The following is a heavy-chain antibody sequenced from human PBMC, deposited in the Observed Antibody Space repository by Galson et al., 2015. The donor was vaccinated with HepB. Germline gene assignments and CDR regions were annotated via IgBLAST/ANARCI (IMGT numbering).Heavy chain of an antibody. CDR3: ARGAYDYVWGSYRATFDY. CDR1: GFTFSSYS. CDR2: ISSSSSTI. D-gene: IGHD3-16*02. J-gene: IGHJ4*02. V-gene: IGHV3-48*01. Sequence: SLRLSCAASGFTFSSYSMNWVRQAPGKGLEWVSYISSSSSTIYYADSVKGRFTISRDNAKNSLYLQMNSLRAEDTAVYYCARGAYDYVWGSYRATFDYWGQGTLVTVSS.